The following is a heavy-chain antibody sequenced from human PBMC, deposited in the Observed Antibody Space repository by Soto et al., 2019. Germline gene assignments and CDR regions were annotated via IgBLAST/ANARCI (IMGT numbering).Heavy chain of an antibody. CDR1: RFTFNTFA. CDR2: INAGGGNT. J-gene: IGHJ4*02. Sequence: PGGSLRLSCVTSRFTFNTFAMSWVRQAPGEGLEWVSAINAGGGNTHYADSVKGRFTISRDNSKNTLYPQMDSLRAEDTAVYYCAKHTYSDFWPGHYYYLDFWGQGTLVTVSS. CDR3: AKHTYSDFWPGHYYYLDF. V-gene: IGHV3-23*01. D-gene: IGHD3-3*01.